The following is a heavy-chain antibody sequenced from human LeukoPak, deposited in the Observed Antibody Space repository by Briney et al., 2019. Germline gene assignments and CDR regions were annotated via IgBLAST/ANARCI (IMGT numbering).Heavy chain of an antibody. D-gene: IGHD6-19*01. Sequence: PGGSLRLSCTASGFTFSSYNMNWVRQAPGKGLEWVSYIGSSSIPIYYADSVKGRFTISRDNTKNSLYLQMNSLRAEDTAVYYCARWLTQLDYWGQGTLVTVPS. CDR2: IGSSSIPI. CDR1: GFTFSSYN. V-gene: IGHV3-48*04. CDR3: ARWLTQLDY. J-gene: IGHJ4*02.